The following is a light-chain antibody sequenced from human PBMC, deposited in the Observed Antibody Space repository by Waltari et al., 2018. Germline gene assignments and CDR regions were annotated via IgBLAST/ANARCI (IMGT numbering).Light chain of an antibody. Sequence: IQMTQSPSSLSASVGDRVPITCRASQSISSYLNWYQQKPGKAPKLLIYAASSLQSGVPSRFSGSGSGTDFTLTISSLQPEDFATYYCQQSYSTLPVTFGQGTKLEIK. CDR1: QSISSY. V-gene: IGKV1-39*01. CDR3: QQSYSTLPVT. CDR2: AAS. J-gene: IGKJ2*01.